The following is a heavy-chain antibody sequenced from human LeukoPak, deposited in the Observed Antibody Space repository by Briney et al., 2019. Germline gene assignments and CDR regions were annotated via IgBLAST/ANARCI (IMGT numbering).Heavy chain of an antibody. D-gene: IGHD2-2*01. CDR3: ARGGLGCRSGNCYWGATDV. J-gene: IGHJ6*02. V-gene: IGHV1-18*01. CDR1: GYTFTSYS. CDR2: ISAHNGNT. Sequence: ASVKVSCKASGYTFTSYSISWVRQAPGQGLEWMGWISAHNGNTIYAQKVKGRVTMTTDTSTSTAYMELRSLRSDDTAVYYCARGGLGCRSGNCYWGATDVWGQGTTVTVSS.